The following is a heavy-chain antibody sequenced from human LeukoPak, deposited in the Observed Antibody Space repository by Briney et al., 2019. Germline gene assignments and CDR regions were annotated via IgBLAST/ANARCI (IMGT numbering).Heavy chain of an antibody. CDR3: ARLSGYSLHYYYYMDV. Sequence: SETLSLTCTVSGGSISTSSYYWGWVRQPPGKGLEWIGNIFYSGSTYYSPSLKSRVTISLDTSRNQFSLKLNSVTAADTAVYYCARLSGYSLHYYYYMDVWGSGTTVTVSS. J-gene: IGHJ6*03. CDR1: GGSISTSSYY. CDR2: IFYSGST. D-gene: IGHD5-12*01. V-gene: IGHV4-39*07.